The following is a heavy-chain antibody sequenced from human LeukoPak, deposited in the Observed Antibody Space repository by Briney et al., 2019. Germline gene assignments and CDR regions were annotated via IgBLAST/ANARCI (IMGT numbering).Heavy chain of an antibody. D-gene: IGHD6-13*01. CDR3: AKSGEYSSSWLKPYYYYGMDV. J-gene: IGHJ6*02. CDR2: ISYDGSNK. CDR1: GFTFSSYG. Sequence: PGGSLRLSCAASGFTFSSYGMHWVRQAPGKGLGGGAVISYDGSNKYYADSVKGRFTISRDNSKNTLYLQMNSLRAEDTAVYYCAKSGEYSSSWLKPYYYYGMDVWGQGTTVTVSS. V-gene: IGHV3-30*18.